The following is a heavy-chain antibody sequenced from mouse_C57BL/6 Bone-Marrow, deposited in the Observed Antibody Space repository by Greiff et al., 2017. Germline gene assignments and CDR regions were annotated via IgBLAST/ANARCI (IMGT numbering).Heavy chain of an antibody. CDR2: IYPGSGNT. CDR3: AGSPGFYFDY. V-gene: IGHV1-76*01. J-gene: IGHJ2*01. Sequence: LVESGAELVRPGASVKLSCKASGYTFTDYYINWVKQRPGQGLEWIARIYPGSGNTYYNEKFKGKATLTAEKSSSTTYMQLSSLTSADSAVYYCAGSPGFYFDYWGQGTTLTVSS. CDR1: GYTFTDYY.